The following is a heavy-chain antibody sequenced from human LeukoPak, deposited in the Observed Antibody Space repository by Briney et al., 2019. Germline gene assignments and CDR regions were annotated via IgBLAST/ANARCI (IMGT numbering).Heavy chain of an antibody. CDR3: ARRPRNRDTYDGPAGLDN. J-gene: IGHJ4*02. V-gene: IGHV4-34*01. D-gene: IGHD5-12*01. CDR1: VGSFSGYY. CDR2: IDHSGST. Sequence: SETLSLTCAVYVGSFSGYYWTWIRQPPGKGLEWIGEIDHSGSTSYNPSLKSRVTISVDTSKNQFSLKLTSMTAADTAVYYCARRPRNRDTYDGPAGLDNWGQGTLVTAS.